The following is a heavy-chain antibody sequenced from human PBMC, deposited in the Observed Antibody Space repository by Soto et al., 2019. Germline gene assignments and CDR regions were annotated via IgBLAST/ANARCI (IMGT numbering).Heavy chain of an antibody. J-gene: IGHJ4*02. Sequence: QIQVLQSGPEVSKPGTSVKVSCKASGHTFKKTGFSWVRQSPRHGLEWMGWIDGNNGDTKYAQRSRGRVTLTTDTAMRTADMDLRSLTADDAAVYFCVVCPGIQAGGSCLDYWGQGTLVTVS. CDR2: IDGNNGDT. CDR3: VVCPGIQAGGSCLDY. D-gene: IGHD3-16*01. V-gene: IGHV1-18*04. CDR1: GHTFKKTG.